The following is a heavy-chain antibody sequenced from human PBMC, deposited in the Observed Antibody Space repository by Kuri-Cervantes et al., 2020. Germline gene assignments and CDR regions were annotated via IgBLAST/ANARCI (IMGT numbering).Heavy chain of an antibody. D-gene: IGHD6-13*01. J-gene: IGHJ4*02. CDR3: AKDQGGIAAAGTFAY. V-gene: IGHV3-21*01. Sequence: GGSLRLSCVASGFSFTGYRMNWIRQAPGKGLEWVSLISASTTYIYYADSVRGRFTISRDNAKNSLYLQMSSLRAKDTAVYYCAKDQGGIAAAGTFAYWGQGTLVTVSS. CDR2: ISASTTYI. CDR1: GFSFTGYR.